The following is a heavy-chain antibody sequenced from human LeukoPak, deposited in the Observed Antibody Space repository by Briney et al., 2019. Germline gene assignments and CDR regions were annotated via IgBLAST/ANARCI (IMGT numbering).Heavy chain of an antibody. CDR1: GYTFTSYD. CDR3: ASRPLLGFWSGYSHGRIFDY. J-gene: IGHJ4*02. D-gene: IGHD3-3*01. Sequence: ASVKVSCTASGYTFTSYDINWVRQATGQGLEWMGWLNPNSGNTGYAQKFQGRVTMTRHTSISTAYMELSSLRSEDTAVYSCASRPLLGFWSGYSHGRIFDYWGRGTLVTVSS. CDR2: LNPNSGNT. V-gene: IGHV1-8*01.